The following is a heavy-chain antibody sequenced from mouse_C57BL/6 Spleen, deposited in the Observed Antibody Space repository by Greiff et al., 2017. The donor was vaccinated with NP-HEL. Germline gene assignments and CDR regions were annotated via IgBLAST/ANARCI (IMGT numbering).Heavy chain of an antibody. D-gene: IGHD1-1*01. Sequence: QVQLQQPGAELVRPGSSVKLSCKASGYTFTSYWMDWVKQRPGQGLEWIGNIYPSDSETHYNQKFKDKATLTVDKSSSTAYMQLSSLTSEDSAVYYCAREAYYYGSSHWYFDVLGTVTTVTVSS. CDR2: IYPSDSET. J-gene: IGHJ1*03. CDR3: AREAYYYGSSHWYFDV. V-gene: IGHV1-61*01. CDR1: GYTFTSYW.